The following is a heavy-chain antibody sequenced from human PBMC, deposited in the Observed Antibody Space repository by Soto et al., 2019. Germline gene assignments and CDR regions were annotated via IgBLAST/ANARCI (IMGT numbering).Heavy chain of an antibody. CDR1: GGSISSSS. J-gene: IGHJ5*02. CDR3: TVIKRRDQYSTSGYRFDP. D-gene: IGHD6-6*01. CDR2: ISYDGSNK. Sequence: LSLTCTVSGGSISSSSYYWGWIRQPPGKGLEWVAVISYDGSNKYYADSVKGRFTISRDNSKNTLYLQMNSLKTEDTAIYYCTVIKRRDQYSTSGYRFDPWGPGTLVTVSS. V-gene: IGHV3-30-3*01.